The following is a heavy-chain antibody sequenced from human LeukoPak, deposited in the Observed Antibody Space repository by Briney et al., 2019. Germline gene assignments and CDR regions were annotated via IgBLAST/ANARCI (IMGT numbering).Heavy chain of an antibody. J-gene: IGHJ4*02. V-gene: IGHV3-23*01. Sequence: GGSLRLSCAASGFALSSYWMSWVRQAPGKGLEWVSTISGGDNNTYYADSVKGRSTISRDNSKNTVYLQVNSLRADDTAVYYCAKSPYDHWGQGTLVTVSS. CDR1: GFALSSYW. CDR2: ISGGDNNT. CDR3: AKSPYDH.